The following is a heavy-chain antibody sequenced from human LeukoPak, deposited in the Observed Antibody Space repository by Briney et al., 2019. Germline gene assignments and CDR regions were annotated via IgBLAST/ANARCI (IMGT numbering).Heavy chain of an antibody. Sequence: PEGSLRLSCAASGFTFSSYAMSWVRQAPGKGLEWVSAISGSGGSTYYADSVKGRFTISRDNSKNTLYLQMNSLRAEDTAVYYCAKDEEQQLSADAFDIWGQGTMVTVSS. D-gene: IGHD6-13*01. CDR2: ISGSGGST. CDR1: GFTFSSYA. V-gene: IGHV3-23*01. J-gene: IGHJ3*02. CDR3: AKDEEQQLSADAFDI.